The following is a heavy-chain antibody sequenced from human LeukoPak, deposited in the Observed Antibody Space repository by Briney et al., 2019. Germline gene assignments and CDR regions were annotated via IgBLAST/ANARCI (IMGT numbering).Heavy chain of an antibody. CDR2: ISGSGGST. D-gene: IGHD3-22*01. CDR3: ARMYYYDSSDY. CDR1: GFTISSYA. Sequence: PGGSLRLSCAASGFTISSYAMSWVRQAPGKGLEWVSAISGSGGSTYYADSVKGRFTISRDNAKNSLYLQMNSLRAEDTAVYYCARMYYYDSSDYWGQGTLVTVSS. J-gene: IGHJ4*02. V-gene: IGHV3-23*01.